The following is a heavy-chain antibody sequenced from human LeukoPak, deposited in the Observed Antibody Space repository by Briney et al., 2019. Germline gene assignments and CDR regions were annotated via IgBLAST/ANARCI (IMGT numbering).Heavy chain of an antibody. V-gene: IGHV1-69*05. D-gene: IGHD3-16*01. Sequence: EASVKVSCKASGGTFSSYAISWARQAPGQGLEWMGRIIPIFGTANYAQKFQGRVTITTDESTSTAYMELSSLRSGDTAVYYCARGGLDGFDYWGQGTLVTVSS. CDR3: ARGGLDGFDY. J-gene: IGHJ4*02. CDR1: GGTFSSYA. CDR2: IIPIFGTA.